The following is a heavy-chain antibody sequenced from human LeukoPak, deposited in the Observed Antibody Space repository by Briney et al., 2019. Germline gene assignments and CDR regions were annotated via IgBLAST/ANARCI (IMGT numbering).Heavy chain of an antibody. V-gene: IGHV1-69*06. CDR3: ARGKSLLKQAMHAFDI. D-gene: IGHD2-2*01. CDR2: IIPIFGTA. CDR1: GGTFSSYA. Sequence: GASVKVSCKASGGTFSSYAISWVRQAPGQGLEWMGGIIPIFGTANYAQKFQGRVTITADKSTSTAYMELSSLRSEDTAVYYCARGKSLLKQAMHAFDIWGQGTMVTVSS. J-gene: IGHJ3*02.